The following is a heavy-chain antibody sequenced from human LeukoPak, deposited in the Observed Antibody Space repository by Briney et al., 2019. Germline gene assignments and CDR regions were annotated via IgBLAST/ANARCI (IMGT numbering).Heavy chain of an antibody. D-gene: IGHD3-3*01. J-gene: IGHJ5*02. CDR2: IYPGDSDT. CDR1: GYSFTSYW. V-gene: IGHV5-51*01. Sequence: GESLQISCKGSGYSFTSYWIGWVRQMPGKGLEWMGIIYPGDSDTRYSPSFQGQVTISADKSISTAYLQWSSLKASDTAMYYCARLVEGTTFGVVITDNWFDPWGQGTLVTVSS. CDR3: ARLVEGTTFGVVITDNWFDP.